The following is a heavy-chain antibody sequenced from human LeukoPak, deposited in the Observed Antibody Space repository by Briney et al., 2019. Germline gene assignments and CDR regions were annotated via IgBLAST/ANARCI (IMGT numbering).Heavy chain of an antibody. CDR2: IYSGGST. V-gene: IGHV3-66*01. Sequence: GGSLRLSCAASGFTVSSNYMSWVRQAPGKELEWVSVIYSGGSTYYADSVKGRFTISRDNSKNTLYLQMNSLRAEDTAVYYCARDWTKSSSWYNSYYYYGMDVWGQGTTVTVSS. CDR3: ARDWTKSSSWYNSYYYYGMDV. J-gene: IGHJ6*02. D-gene: IGHD6-13*01. CDR1: GFTVSSNY.